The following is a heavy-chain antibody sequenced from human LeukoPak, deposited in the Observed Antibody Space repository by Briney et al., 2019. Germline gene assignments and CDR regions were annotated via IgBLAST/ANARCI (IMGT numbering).Heavy chain of an antibody. CDR2: IYSSGYT. J-gene: IGHJ4*02. CDR1: GGAIRSHY. Sequence: SETLSLTCTVSGGAIRSHYWNWIRQPAGKGLEWIGRIYSSGYTNDNPFLKSRITMSVDVSKNQFSLRLNSVTAADAAVYYCARGEHSVDSWGQGMLVTFSS. V-gene: IGHV4-4*07. CDR3: ARGEHSVDS. D-gene: IGHD1/OR15-1a*01.